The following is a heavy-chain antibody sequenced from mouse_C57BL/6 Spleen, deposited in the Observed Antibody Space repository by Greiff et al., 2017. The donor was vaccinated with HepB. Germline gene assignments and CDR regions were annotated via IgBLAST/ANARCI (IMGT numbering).Heavy chain of an antibody. CDR2: INPNNGGT. V-gene: IGHV1-26*01. Sequence: EVQLQQSGPELVKPGASVKISCKASGYTFTDYYMNWVKQSHGKSLEWIGDINPNNGGTSYNQKFKGKATLTVDKSSSTAYMELRSLTSEDSAVYYCASGNYYYGRGGYFDVWGTGTTVTVSS. CDR1: GYTFTDYY. J-gene: IGHJ1*03. D-gene: IGHD1-1*01. CDR3: ASGNYYYGRGGYFDV.